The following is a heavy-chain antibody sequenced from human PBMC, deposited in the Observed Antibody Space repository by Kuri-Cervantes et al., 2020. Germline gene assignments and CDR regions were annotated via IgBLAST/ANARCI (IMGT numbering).Heavy chain of an antibody. CDR1: GGSFSGYY. CDR3: ARGVYDSSGYYYYYMDV. D-gene: IGHD3-22*01. J-gene: IGHJ6*03. V-gene: IGHV4-34*01. Sequence: SETLSLTCAVYGGSFSGYYWSWIRQPPGKGLEWIGEINHSGSTNYNPSLKSRVTISVDTSKNQFSLKLSSVTAADTAVYYCARGVYDSSGYYYYYMDVWGKGTTVTVSS. CDR2: INHSGST.